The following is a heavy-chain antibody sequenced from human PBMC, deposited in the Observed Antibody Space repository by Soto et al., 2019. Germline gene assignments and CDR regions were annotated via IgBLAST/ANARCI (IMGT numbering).Heavy chain of an antibody. V-gene: IGHV3-53*04. CDR2: MYPDGSR. J-gene: IGHJ4*02. Sequence: EVQLVESGGDLVQPGGSLRLCCVASGFIVSGSYMSWVRQAPGEGLEWVSVMYPDGSRHYAESVKGRFAISRQNSENTVYLQMNSLRTEDTAVYYCATDRGNYGDGGLDYWGQGTLVTVSS. D-gene: IGHD4-17*01. CDR3: ATDRGNYGDGGLDY. CDR1: GFIVSGSY.